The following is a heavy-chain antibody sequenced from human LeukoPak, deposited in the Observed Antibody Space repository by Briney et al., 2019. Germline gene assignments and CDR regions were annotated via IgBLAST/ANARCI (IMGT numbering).Heavy chain of an antibody. CDR2: ISSNGGSI. CDR3: ARDTCGCGSGWHLYWYFDL. Sequence: GGSLRLSCAASGFTFSDYAMHWVRQAPGKELEYVSAISSNGGSIHYANSVKGRFTISRDNSKNTLYLRMDSLRAEDMAVYYCARDTCGCGSGWHLYWYFDLWXRGTLVTVSX. V-gene: IGHV3-64*01. CDR1: GFTFSDYA. J-gene: IGHJ2*01. D-gene: IGHD6-19*01.